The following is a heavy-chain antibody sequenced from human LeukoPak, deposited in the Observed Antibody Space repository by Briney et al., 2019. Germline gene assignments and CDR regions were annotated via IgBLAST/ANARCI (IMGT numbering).Heavy chain of an antibody. D-gene: IGHD5-24*01. Sequence: PSETLSLTCAVSGGSISSGGYSWSWIRQPPGKGLEWIGYIYYSGSTNYNPSLKSRVTISVDTSKNQFSLKLSSVTAADTAVYYCARDHGMATSYWYFDLWGRGTLVTVSS. J-gene: IGHJ2*01. V-gene: IGHV4-61*08. CDR3: ARDHGMATSYWYFDL. CDR2: IYYSGST. CDR1: GGSISSGGYS.